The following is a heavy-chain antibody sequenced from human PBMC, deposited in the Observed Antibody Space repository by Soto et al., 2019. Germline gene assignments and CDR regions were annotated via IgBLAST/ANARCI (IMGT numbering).Heavy chain of an antibody. CDR3: ARTAEGDTPRTHWYFDL. V-gene: IGHV3-53*01. CDR2: LYADGST. D-gene: IGHD6-25*01. CDR1: GFPINVTY. Sequence: GGSLRLSCAASGFPINVTYLSWVRQAPGKGLEWLSVLYADGSTYYIDSVKGRFRISRDNAKNTLYLQMDNLRADDTAMYFCARTAEGDTPRTHWYFDLWGRGTPVTVSS. J-gene: IGHJ2*01.